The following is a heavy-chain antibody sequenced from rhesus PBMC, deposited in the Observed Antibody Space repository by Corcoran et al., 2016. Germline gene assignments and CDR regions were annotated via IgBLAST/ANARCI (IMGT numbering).Heavy chain of an antibody. J-gene: IGHJ4*01. V-gene: IGHV4-147*01. D-gene: IGHD4-29*01. CDR2: IYGRTGST. Sequence: QVQLQESGPGLVKPSEALSLTCAVSGDSISKYYWSWIRQPPGKGLAWIGRIYGRTGSTHYDPSLKSQVTISMDTSKNQCSLILSSVTAADTAGYYCANFYGSDRCWGQGVLVTVSS. CDR1: GDSISKYY. CDR3: ANFYGSDRC.